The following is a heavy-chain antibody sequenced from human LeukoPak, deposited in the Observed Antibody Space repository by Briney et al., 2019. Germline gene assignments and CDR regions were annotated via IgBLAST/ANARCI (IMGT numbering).Heavy chain of an antibody. V-gene: IGHV3-9*01. CDR3: ARSSGWERHFDY. CDR2: IGWDDISR. Sequence: GGSLRLSCAASGFTFNNYAMHWVRQAPGKGLEWVSGIGWDDISRGYADSVKGRFTISRDNTKNSLYLQMSSLRTEDTGFYYCARSSGWERHFDYWGQGTLVTVSS. J-gene: IGHJ4*02. CDR1: GFTFNNYA. D-gene: IGHD6-19*01.